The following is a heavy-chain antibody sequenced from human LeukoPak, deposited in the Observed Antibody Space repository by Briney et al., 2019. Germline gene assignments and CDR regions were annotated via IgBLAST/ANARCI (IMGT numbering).Heavy chain of an antibody. CDR2: INHSGST. V-gene: IGHV4-34*01. Sequence: PSETLSLTCAVYGGSFSGYYWSWIRQPPGKGLEWIGEINHSGSTNYNPSLKSRVTISVDTSKNQFSLKLSSVTAADTAVYYCARDHMEAGFDYSGQGTLVTVSS. CDR1: GGSFSGYY. J-gene: IGHJ4*02. D-gene: IGHD2-21*01. CDR3: ARDHMEAGFDY.